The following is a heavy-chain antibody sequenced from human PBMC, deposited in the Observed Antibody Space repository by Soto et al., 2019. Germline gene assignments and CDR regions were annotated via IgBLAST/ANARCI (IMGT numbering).Heavy chain of an antibody. D-gene: IGHD2-15*01. CDR2: IYHSGST. Sequence: SETLSLTCAVSGYSISSGYYWGWIRQPPGKGLEWIGSIYHSGSTYYNPSLKSRVTISVDTSKNQFSLKLSSVTAADTAVYYCAAYPPSGGPRRYYFDYWGQGTLVTVSS. CDR1: GYSISSGYY. V-gene: IGHV4-38-2*01. J-gene: IGHJ4*02. CDR3: AAYPPSGGPRRYYFDY.